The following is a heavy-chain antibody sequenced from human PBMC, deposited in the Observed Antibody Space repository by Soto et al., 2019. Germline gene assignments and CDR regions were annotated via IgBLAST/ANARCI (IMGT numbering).Heavy chain of an antibody. D-gene: IGHD3-10*01. CDR2: ISTYNGNT. Sequence: QVQLVQSGAEVKKPGASVKVSCKASGYTFTSYGISWVRQAPGQGLEWMGWISTYNGNTKYAQKLQGRVTMTTDTSTSTAYLKLRRLRSDDTAVFYCAREMVRGVGSDYWGQGTLVTVSS. CDR3: AREMVRGVGSDY. J-gene: IGHJ4*02. V-gene: IGHV1-18*01. CDR1: GYTFTSYG.